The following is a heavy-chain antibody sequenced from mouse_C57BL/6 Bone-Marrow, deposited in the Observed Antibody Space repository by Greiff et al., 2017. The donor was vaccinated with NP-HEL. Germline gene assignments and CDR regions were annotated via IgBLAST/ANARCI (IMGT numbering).Heavy chain of an antibody. CDR2: INPNNGGT. Sequence: EVQLQQSGPELVKPGASVKIPCKASGYTFTDYNMDWVKQSHGKSLEWIGDINPNNGGTIYNQKFKGKATLTVDKSSSTAYMELRSLTSEDTAVYYCARSVLLRYYYWYFDVWGTGTTVTVSS. CDR3: ARSVLLRYYYWYFDV. V-gene: IGHV1-18*01. J-gene: IGHJ1*03. CDR1: GYTFTDYN. D-gene: IGHD1-1*01.